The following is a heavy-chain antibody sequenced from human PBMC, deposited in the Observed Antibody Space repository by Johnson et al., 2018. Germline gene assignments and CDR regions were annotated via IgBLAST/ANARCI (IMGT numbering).Heavy chain of an antibody. CDR3: AKDVNSGPTQIGYYGMDG. J-gene: IGHJ6*02. D-gene: IGHD1-7*01. CDR2: ISYDGSNK. CDR1: GFTFSNYG. V-gene: IGHV3-30*18. Sequence: QVQLVESGGGVVQPGRSLRLSCAASGFTFSNYGMHWVRQAPGKGLEWVAVISYDGSNKYYADPVNGRFTFSRDNSKNTLYLKMNSLRAEDTAVYYCAKDVNSGPTQIGYYGMDGWGQGTTVTVSS.